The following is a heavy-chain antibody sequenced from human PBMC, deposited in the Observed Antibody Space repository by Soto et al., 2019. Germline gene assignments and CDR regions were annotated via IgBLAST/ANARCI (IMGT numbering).Heavy chain of an antibody. J-gene: IGHJ6*02. Sequence: PXGCLRLWCAASGFTFSSYSMHWVRQAPGKGLEWVAVIWYDGSNKYYADSVKGRFTISRDNSKNTLYLQMNSLRAEDTAVYYCARVLTVTNASYYYYGMDVWGQGTTVTVSS. V-gene: IGHV3-33*01. CDR3: ARVLTVTNASYYYYGMDV. D-gene: IGHD4-17*01. CDR1: GFTFSSYS. CDR2: IWYDGSNK.